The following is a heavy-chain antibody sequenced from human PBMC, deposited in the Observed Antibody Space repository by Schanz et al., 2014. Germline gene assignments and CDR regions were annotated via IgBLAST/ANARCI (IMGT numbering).Heavy chain of an antibody. D-gene: IGHD3-22*01. CDR2: IYSGIST. J-gene: IGHJ4*02. CDR3: GRVHHYETLGCGHFDH. CDR1: GFTVSSNH. Sequence: SCAVSGFTVSSNHMSWVRQAPGKGLEWVSVIYSGISTYYADSVKDRFTVSRDNSKNTVYIQLNRLTAEETTVHYGGRVHHYETLGCGHFDHWRQG. V-gene: IGHV3-66*01.